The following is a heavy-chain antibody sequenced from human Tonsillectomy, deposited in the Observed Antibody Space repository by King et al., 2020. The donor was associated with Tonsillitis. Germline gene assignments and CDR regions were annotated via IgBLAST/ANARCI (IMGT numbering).Heavy chain of an antibody. V-gene: IGHV4-59*08. CDR2: IYYSGST. J-gene: IGHJ4*02. Sequence: QMQESGPGLVKPSETLSLTCTVSGGSISSYYWSWIRQPPGKGLEWIGYIYYSGSTNYNPSLKSRVTISVDTSKNQFSLKLSSLTAADTAVYYCARSYSSSSNYFDYWGQGTLVTVSS. CDR3: ARSYSSSSNYFDY. CDR1: GGSISSYY. D-gene: IGHD6-13*01.